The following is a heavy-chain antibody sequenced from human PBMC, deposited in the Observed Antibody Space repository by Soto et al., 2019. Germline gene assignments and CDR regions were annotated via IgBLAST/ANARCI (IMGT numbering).Heavy chain of an antibody. D-gene: IGHD5-18*01. J-gene: IGHJ5*02. Sequence: SETLSLTCAVYGGSFSGYYWSWIRQPPGKGLEWIGEINHSGSTNYNPSLKSRVTISVDTSKNQFSLKLSSVTAADTAVYYCARGLSGSSYGYREYNWLDLWGQGTMVTVYS. V-gene: IGHV4-34*01. CDR1: GGSFSGYY. CDR2: INHSGST. CDR3: ARGLSGSSYGYREYNWLDL.